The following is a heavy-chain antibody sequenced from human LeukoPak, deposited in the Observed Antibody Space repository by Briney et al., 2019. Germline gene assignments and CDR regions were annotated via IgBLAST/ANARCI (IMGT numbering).Heavy chain of an antibody. Sequence: EASVKVSCKASGYTFTSYAMNWVRQAPGQGLEWMGMINPSGGSTSYAQKFQGRVTVTRDTSASTVYIDLSSLRSEDTAVYYCARASTTGGDSYVDYWGQGTLVTVSS. D-gene: IGHD5-18*01. V-gene: IGHV1-46*01. CDR3: ARASTTGGDSYVDY. CDR1: GYTFTSYA. CDR2: INPSGGST. J-gene: IGHJ4*02.